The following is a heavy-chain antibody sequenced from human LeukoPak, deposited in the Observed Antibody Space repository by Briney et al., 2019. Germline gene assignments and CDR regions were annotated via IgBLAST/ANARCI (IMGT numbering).Heavy chain of an antibody. CDR1: GFTFSSYG. V-gene: IGHV3-30*18. Sequence: PGGSLRLSCAASGFTFSSYGMHWVRQAPGKGLEWVAAISYDGSNEYYADSVKGRFTISRDNSKNTLYLQMNSLRAEDTAVYYCAKDELRFLEWLLSRMDVWGQGTTVTVSS. J-gene: IGHJ6*02. CDR2: ISYDGSNE. D-gene: IGHD3-3*01. CDR3: AKDELRFLEWLLSRMDV.